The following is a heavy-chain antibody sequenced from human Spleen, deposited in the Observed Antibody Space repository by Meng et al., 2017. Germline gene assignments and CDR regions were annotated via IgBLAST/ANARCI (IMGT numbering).Heavy chain of an antibody. Sequence: GESLKISCAASGFTVSHNYMSWVRQAPGKGLEWVSLISWDGGSTYYADSVKGRFTISRDNSKNSLYLQMNSLRAEDTALYYCAKDWYYGSSSWYYYYYGMDVWGQGTTVTVSS. CDR3: AKDWYYGSSSWYYYYYGMDV. J-gene: IGHJ6*02. CDR2: ISWDGGST. V-gene: IGHV3-43D*03. CDR1: GFTVSHNY. D-gene: IGHD6-13*01.